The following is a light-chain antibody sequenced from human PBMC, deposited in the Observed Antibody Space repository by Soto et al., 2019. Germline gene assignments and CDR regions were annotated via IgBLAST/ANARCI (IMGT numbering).Light chain of an antibody. Sequence: QSVLTQPHSASGTPGQRVTISCSGSYSNIGSRPVNWYQQFPGTAPKLLLYSNKQRPSGVPDRFSGSKSGTSASLAISGLQSEDEADYYCAAWDDSLNVYVFGTGTKLTVL. CDR1: YSNIGSRP. CDR3: AAWDDSLNVYV. CDR2: SNK. V-gene: IGLV1-44*01. J-gene: IGLJ1*01.